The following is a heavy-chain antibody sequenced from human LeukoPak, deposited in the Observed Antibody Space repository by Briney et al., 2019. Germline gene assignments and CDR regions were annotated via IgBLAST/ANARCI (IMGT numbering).Heavy chain of an antibody. CDR1: GFTFGSYA. V-gene: IGHV3-23*01. D-gene: IGHD6-19*01. Sequence: GGSLRLSCVASGFTFGSYAMSSVRQTPGKSLEWVSIITNGGVTTYYADSVRGRFTICRDNYKNMLYLQMNSLRAENTAVYYCVKLSSGSGSKFGFDSWGQGTLVTVSS. J-gene: IGHJ4*02. CDR3: VKLSSGSGSKFGFDS. CDR2: ITNGGVTT.